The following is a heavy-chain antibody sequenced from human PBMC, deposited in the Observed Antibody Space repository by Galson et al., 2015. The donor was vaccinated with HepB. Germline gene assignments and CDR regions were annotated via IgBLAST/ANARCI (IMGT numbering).Heavy chain of an antibody. CDR2: TYYRSKWYN. CDR1: GDSVSSNSAA. V-gene: IGHV6-1*01. D-gene: IGHD2-21*02. J-gene: IGHJ4*02. CDR3: ARVVVTAILTKYYFDY. Sequence: CAISGDSVSSNSAAWNWIRQSPSRGLEWLGKTYYRSKWYNDYAVSVKSRITINPDTSKNQFSLQLNSVTPEDTAVYYCARVVVTAILTKYYFDYWGQGTLVTVSS.